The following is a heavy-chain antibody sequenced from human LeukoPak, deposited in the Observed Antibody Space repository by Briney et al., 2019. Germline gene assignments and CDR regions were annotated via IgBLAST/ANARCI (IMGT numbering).Heavy chain of an antibody. Sequence: GGSLRLSCAASVFPFSSYRMRWVPRAPGKGLEWVAIITKVGSERYYEDSAKGLSTISRDNAKNSLYLQRNSLRAEDTAVYCSSLEVSSWYRYFQHWGQGTLVTVSS. CDR1: VFPFSSYR. D-gene: IGHD6-13*01. J-gene: IGHJ1*01. CDR2: ITKVGSER. CDR3: SLEVSSWYRYFQH. V-gene: IGHV3-7*05.